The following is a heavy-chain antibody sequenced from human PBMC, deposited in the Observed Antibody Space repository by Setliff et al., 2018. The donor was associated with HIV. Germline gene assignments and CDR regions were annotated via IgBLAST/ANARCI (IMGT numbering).Heavy chain of an antibody. CDR2: IYHSGST. J-gene: IGHJ3*02. V-gene: IGHV4-38-2*02. D-gene: IGHD3-22*01. CDR1: GYSISNGYY. Sequence: PSQTLSLTCPVSGYSISNGYYWAWIRQTPGKGPEWIGSIYHSGSTYYNPSLKGRVTISVATSKKQFSRKLTSVTAADTAVYYCAKEHGNYDTSADYSPDAFDIWGQGTMVTVSS. CDR3: AKEHGNYDTSADYSPDAFDI.